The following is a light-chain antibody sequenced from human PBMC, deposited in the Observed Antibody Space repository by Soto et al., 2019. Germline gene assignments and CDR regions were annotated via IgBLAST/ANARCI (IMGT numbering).Light chain of an antibody. Sequence: EIVMTQSPATLSVSPGERATLSCMASQSVSSNLAWYQQKPGRAPRLLIYGASTRATGIPARFSGSGSGTEFTLTISSLQSEDFAVYYCQQYNNWPLYTFGQGTKLEIK. CDR3: QQYNNWPLYT. CDR2: GAS. V-gene: IGKV3-15*01. J-gene: IGKJ2*01. CDR1: QSVSSN.